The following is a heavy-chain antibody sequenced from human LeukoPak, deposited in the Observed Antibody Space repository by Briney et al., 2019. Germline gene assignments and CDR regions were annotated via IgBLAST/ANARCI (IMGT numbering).Heavy chain of an antibody. CDR2: IYTSGST. Sequence: SETLSLTCTVSGGSISSYYWSWIRQPAGKGLEWIGRIYTSGSTNYNPSLKSRVTMSVDTSKNQFSLKLSSVTAAGTAVYYCARISVAGTAYYFDYWGQGTLVTVSS. CDR1: GGSISSYY. CDR3: ARISVAGTAYYFDY. V-gene: IGHV4-4*07. J-gene: IGHJ4*02. D-gene: IGHD6-19*01.